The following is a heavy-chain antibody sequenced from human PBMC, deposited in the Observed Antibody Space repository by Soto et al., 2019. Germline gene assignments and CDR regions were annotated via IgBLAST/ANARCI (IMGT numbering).Heavy chain of an antibody. CDR2: IYYSGST. CDR3: ARRNSSNDVNYYYYYMDV. D-gene: IGHD6-13*01. V-gene: IGHV4-39*01. J-gene: IGHJ6*03. Sequence: SETLCLTCTVSGGSIISSSYYWGWIRQPPGKGLEWIGSIYYSGSTYYNPSLKSRVTISVDTSKNQFSLKLSSVTAADTAVYYCARRNSSNDVNYYYYYMDVWGKGTTVTVSS. CDR1: GGSIISSSYY.